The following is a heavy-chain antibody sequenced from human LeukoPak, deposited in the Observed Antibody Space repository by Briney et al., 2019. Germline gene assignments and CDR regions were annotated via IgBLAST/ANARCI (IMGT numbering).Heavy chain of an antibody. CDR1: GGSINTKY. D-gene: IGHD2-21*01. Sequence: PSETLSLTCSVSGGSINTKYWSWIRQPPGKGLEWFGYIYFTGTTYYNPSLKSRVTIPVDTSKNQFPLSLSSVTAADTAVYYCARITFVVEGYGMDVWGQGTTVTVSS. CDR2: IYFTGTT. CDR3: ARITFVVEGYGMDV. V-gene: IGHV4-59*08. J-gene: IGHJ6*02.